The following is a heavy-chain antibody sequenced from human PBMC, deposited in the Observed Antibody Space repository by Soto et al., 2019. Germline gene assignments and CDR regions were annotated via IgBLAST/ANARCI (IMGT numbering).Heavy chain of an antibody. CDR2: INPNSGGT. CDR1: GYTFTDYY. D-gene: IGHD2-15*01. J-gene: IGHJ5*02. Sequence: ASVKVSCKASGYTFTDYYMHWVRQAPGQGLEWMGWINPNSGGTNYAQKFQGRVTMTRDTSISTAYMELNRLRSDDTAVYYCARDPGYCSGNICYSARGWFDPWGQGTLVTVSS. CDR3: ARDPGYCSGNICYSARGWFDP. V-gene: IGHV1-2*02.